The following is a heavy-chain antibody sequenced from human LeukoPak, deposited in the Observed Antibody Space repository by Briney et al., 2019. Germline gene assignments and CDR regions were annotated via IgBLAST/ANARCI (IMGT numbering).Heavy chain of an antibody. CDR2: IDHSGSV. CDR3: ARGHSTSGFDY. CDR1: GEPFSGYY. J-gene: IGHJ4*02. V-gene: IGHV4-34*01. Sequence: SETLSLTCAVYGEPFSGYYWTWIRQPPGKGLEWIGQIDHSGSVNYNPSLESRVSASVDKPKKQFSLKVNSVTAADTAVYFCARGHSTSGFDYWGQGARVSVSS. D-gene: IGHD6-6*01.